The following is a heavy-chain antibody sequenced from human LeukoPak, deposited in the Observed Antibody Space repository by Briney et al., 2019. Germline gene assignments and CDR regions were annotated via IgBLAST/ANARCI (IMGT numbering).Heavy chain of an antibody. CDR3: ARDRPNSSGFCLDY. D-gene: IGHD3-22*01. V-gene: IGHV3-7*01. J-gene: IGHJ4*02. CDR2: IKQDGSEK. Sequence: GGSLRLSYAASGFTFSTYWMHWVRQAPGKGLEWVANIKQDGSEKYYVDSVKGRFTISRDNAKNSVYLQMNSLRVEDTAMYYCARDRPNSSGFCLDYWGQGALVTVSS. CDR1: GFTFSTYW.